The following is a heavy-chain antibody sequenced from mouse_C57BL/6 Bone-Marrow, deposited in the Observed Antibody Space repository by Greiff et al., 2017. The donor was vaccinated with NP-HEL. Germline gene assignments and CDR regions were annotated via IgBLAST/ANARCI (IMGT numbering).Heavy chain of an antibody. J-gene: IGHJ3*01. D-gene: IGHD2-1*01. Sequence: VQVVESGAELARPGASVKLSCKASGYTFTSYGISWVKQRTGQGLEWIGEIYPRSGNTYYNEKFKGKATLTADKSSSTAYMELRSLTSEDSAVYFCARDGTSFAYWGQGTLVTVSA. V-gene: IGHV1-81*01. CDR2: IYPRSGNT. CDR3: ARDGTSFAY. CDR1: GYTFTSYG.